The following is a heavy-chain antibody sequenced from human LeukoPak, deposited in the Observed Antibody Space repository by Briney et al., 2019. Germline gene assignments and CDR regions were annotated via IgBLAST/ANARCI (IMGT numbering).Heavy chain of an antibody. CDR2: IYYTGST. J-gene: IGHJ4*02. CDR3: ARVDYSNSGSYLPHFDH. CDR1: GGSISSSNNY. D-gene: IGHD3-10*01. V-gene: IGHV4-39*07. Sequence: SETLSLTCTVSGGSISSSNNYWGWIRQPPGKGLEWIGSIYYTGSTYYSPSLESRLTISVDTPKNHFSLELRSVTAADTAVYYCARVDYSNSGSYLPHFDHWGQGTLATVSS.